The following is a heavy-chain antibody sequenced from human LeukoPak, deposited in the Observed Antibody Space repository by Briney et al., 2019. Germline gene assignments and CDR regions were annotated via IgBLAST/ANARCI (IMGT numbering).Heavy chain of an antibody. D-gene: IGHD6-25*01. J-gene: IGHJ5*02. V-gene: IGHV3-74*01. CDR1: GFTFSSYG. Sequence: GGSLRLSCAASGFTFSSYGMHWVRQVPGKGLVWVSRIKPDGSYTTYADSVEGRFTISRDNAKNTLYLQINSLRPEDTAVYYCAGRSSGYIDTWGQGTLVTVSS. CDR2: IKPDGSYT. CDR3: AGRSSGYIDT.